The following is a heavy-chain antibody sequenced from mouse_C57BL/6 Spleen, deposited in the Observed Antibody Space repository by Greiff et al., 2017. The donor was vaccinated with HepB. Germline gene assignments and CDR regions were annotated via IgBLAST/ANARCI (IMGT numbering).Heavy chain of an antibody. CDR1: GFTFSDYG. CDR3: ASGGGSSFDY. V-gene: IGHV5-17*01. D-gene: IGHD1-1*02. CDR2: ISSGSSTI. Sequence: EVQRVESGGGLVKPGGSLKLSCAASGFTFSDYGMHWVRQAPEKGLEWVAYISSGSSTIYYADTVKGRFTISRDNATNTLFLQMTSLRSEDTAMFYCASGGGSSFDYWGQGTTLTVSS. J-gene: IGHJ2*01.